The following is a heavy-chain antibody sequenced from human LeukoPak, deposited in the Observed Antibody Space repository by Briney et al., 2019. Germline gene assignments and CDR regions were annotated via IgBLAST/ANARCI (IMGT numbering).Heavy chain of an antibody. J-gene: IGHJ4*02. CDR3: ARHDYGSGSYMDF. Sequence: PSETLSLTCTVSGGSISTYYWSWIRQPPGKGLESIGYIYYSGSTNYNPSLKSRVTISVDTSKNRFSLKLSSVTAADMAVYYCARHDYGSGSYMDFWGQGTLVTVSS. CDR2: IYYSGST. D-gene: IGHD3-10*01. V-gene: IGHV4-59*08. CDR1: GGSISTYY.